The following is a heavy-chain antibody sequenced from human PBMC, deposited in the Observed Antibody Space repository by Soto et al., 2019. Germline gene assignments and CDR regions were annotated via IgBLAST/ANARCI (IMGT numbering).Heavy chain of an antibody. CDR1: GFTFSSYA. CDR2: ISGSGGST. Sequence: PGGSLRLSCAASGFTFSSYAMSWVRQAPGKGLEWVSAISGSGGSTYYADSAKGRFTISRDNSKNTLYLQMNSLRAEDTAVYYWAKDPGGIAVATTFDYWGQGTLVTVSS. J-gene: IGHJ4*02. CDR3: AKDPGGIAVATTFDY. V-gene: IGHV3-23*01. D-gene: IGHD6-19*01.